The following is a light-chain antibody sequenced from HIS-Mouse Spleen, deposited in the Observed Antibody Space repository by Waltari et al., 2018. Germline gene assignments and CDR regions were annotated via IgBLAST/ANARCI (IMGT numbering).Light chain of an antibody. CDR2: EGS. Sequence: QSAPTQPAPVSGSPGQSITISCTGTRSADGRYKLVPWYQQHPGKAPRLMIDEGSKRPSGVANRFSGSKSGNTASLTISGLQAEDEADYYCCSYAGSSTWVFGGGTKLTVL. CDR3: CSYAGSSTWV. CDR1: RSADGRYKL. V-gene: IGLV2-23*01. J-gene: IGLJ3*02.